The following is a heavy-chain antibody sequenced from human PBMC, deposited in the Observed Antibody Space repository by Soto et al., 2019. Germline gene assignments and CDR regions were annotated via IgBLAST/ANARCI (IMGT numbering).Heavy chain of an antibody. D-gene: IGHD4-4*01. J-gene: IGHJ6*03. CDR1: GGTFSSYT. V-gene: IGHV1-69*08. CDR3: AREFYSTQAGVDYYYYYMDV. Sequence: QVQLVQSGAEVKKPGSSVKVSCKASGGTFSSYTISWVRQAPGQGLEWMGRIIPILGIANYAQKFQGRVTITADKSTSTAYMELSSLRSEDTAVYYCAREFYSTQAGVDYYYYYMDVWGKGTTVTVSS. CDR2: IIPILGIA.